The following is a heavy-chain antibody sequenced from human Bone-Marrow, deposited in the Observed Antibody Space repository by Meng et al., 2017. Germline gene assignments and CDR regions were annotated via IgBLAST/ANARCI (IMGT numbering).Heavy chain of an antibody. CDR2: MNPNSGNT. V-gene: IGHV1-8*03. Sequence: ASVKVSCKASGYTFTSYDINWVRQATGQGLEWMGWMNPNSGNTGYAQKFQGRVTITRNTSISTAYMELSSLRSGDTAVYYCARYAATMASFDYWGQGTLVTVSS. J-gene: IGHJ4*02. D-gene: IGHD5-12*01. CDR3: ARYAATMASFDY. CDR1: GYTFTSYD.